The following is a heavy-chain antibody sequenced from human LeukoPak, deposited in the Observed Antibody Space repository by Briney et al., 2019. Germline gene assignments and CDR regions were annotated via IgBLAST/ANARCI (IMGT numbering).Heavy chain of an antibody. V-gene: IGHV3-23*01. Sequence: PGGSLRLSCAASGFTFSSYAMSWVRQAPGKGLEWVSTIGGSGGSTYYADSVKGRFTISRDNSKNTLYLQMNSLRAEDTAVYHCAKARGSTTSCYDYWGQGTLVTVSS. J-gene: IGHJ4*02. CDR1: GFTFSSYA. CDR2: IGGSGGST. D-gene: IGHD2-2*01. CDR3: AKARGSTTSCYDY.